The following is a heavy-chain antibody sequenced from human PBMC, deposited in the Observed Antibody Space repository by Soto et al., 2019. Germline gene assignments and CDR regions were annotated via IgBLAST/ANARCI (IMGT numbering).Heavy chain of an antibody. CDR1: GFNFSSYT. V-gene: IGHV3-21*01. CDR3: ASAGTYDFWRGPSI. J-gene: IGHJ4*02. D-gene: IGHD3-3*01. CDR2: ISSRVNYI. Sequence: EVQLVESGGGLVKPGGSLRLSCAASGFNFSSYTMNLVRQAPGKGLEWVSSISSRVNYIYYADSVKGRFTISRDNAKNSLYLQMNSLRAEDTAVYYCASAGTYDFWRGPSIWGQGTLVTVSS.